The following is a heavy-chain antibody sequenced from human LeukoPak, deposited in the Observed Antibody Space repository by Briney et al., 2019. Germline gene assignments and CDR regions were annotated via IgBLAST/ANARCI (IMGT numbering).Heavy chain of an antibody. CDR3: ARGPYSLDY. V-gene: IGHV4-34*01. Sequence: PSETLSLTCAVYGGSFSGYYWSWIRQPPGKGLEWIGEINHSGSTNYNPSLKSRVTISVDTSKNQFSLKLSSVTAADPAVYYCARGPYSLDYWGQGTLVTVSS. D-gene: IGHD2-15*01. J-gene: IGHJ4*02. CDR1: GGSFSGYY. CDR2: INHSGST.